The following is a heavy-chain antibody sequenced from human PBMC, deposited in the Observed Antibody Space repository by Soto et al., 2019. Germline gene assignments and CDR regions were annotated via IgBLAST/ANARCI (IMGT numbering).Heavy chain of an antibody. D-gene: IGHD3-16*02. CDR3: APDYQAY. CDR2: INQDGGVR. Sequence: EVQLVESGGGLVQPGGSLRLSCAASGFTFSSNRMIWVRQAPGKGLEWVAKINQDGGVRYYVDSVKGRFTISRDNAKNALYLQMNSLRAEDTAGYYWAPDYQAYWGQGTLVTVSS. J-gene: IGHJ4*02. V-gene: IGHV3-7*01. CDR1: GFTFSSNR.